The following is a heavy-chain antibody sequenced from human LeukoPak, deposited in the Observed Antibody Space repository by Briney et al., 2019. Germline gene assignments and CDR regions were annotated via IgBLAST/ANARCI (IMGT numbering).Heavy chain of an antibody. CDR3: ARGGPTGAIDD. CDR2: IKTDGSEK. CDR1: GFTFSNYW. V-gene: IGHV3-7*01. J-gene: IGHJ4*02. D-gene: IGHD1-1*01. Sequence: GGSLRLSCEGSGFTFSNYWMGWVRQAPGKGLQWVANIKTDGSEKYYVDSVKGRFTISRDNAKNSLYLQMNSLRAEDTAVYYCARGGPTGAIDDWGQGTLVTVSS.